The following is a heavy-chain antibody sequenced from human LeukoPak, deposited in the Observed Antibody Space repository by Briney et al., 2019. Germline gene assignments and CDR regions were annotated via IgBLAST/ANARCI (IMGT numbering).Heavy chain of an antibody. V-gene: IGHV4-59*05. CDR3: ARHRTRGGDDY. CDR1: GGSISSYY. CDR2: IYHSGST. Sequence: SETLFLTCTVSGGSISSYYWSWIRQPPGKGLEWIGSIYHSGSTYYNPSLKSRVTISVDTSKNQFSLKLSSVTAADTAVYYCARHRTRGGDDYWGQGTLVTVSS. D-gene: IGHD3-10*01. J-gene: IGHJ4*02.